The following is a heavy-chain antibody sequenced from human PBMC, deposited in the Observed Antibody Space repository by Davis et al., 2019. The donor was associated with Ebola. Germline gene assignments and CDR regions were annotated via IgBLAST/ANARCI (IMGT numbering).Heavy chain of an antibody. Sequence: AASVKVSCKTSGYIFTRYSIHWVRQAPGEGLEWVGWINGGNGDTKCSQKFQGRVTFTRDASASTAYMELSSLRSEDTAMYYCARHEDVWGQGTTVTVSS. CDR3: ARHEDV. V-gene: IGHV1-3*01. J-gene: IGHJ6*02. CDR1: GYIFTRYS. CDR2: INGGNGDT.